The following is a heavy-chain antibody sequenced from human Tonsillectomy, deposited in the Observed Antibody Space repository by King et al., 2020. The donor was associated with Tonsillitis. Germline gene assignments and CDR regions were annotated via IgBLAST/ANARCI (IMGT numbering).Heavy chain of an antibody. CDR2: IKQDGSEK. D-gene: IGHD6-6*01. Sequence: VQLVESGGGLVQPGGSLRLSCAASGFTFSSYWMSWVRQAPGKGLEWVANIKQDGSEKYYVDSVKGRFTISRDNAKNSLYLQMNSLRAEDTAVYYCAGDMGSDIAAFSAAFDIWGQGTMVTVSS. CDR3: AGDMGSDIAAFSAAFDI. CDR1: GFTFSSYW. J-gene: IGHJ3*02. V-gene: IGHV3-7*01.